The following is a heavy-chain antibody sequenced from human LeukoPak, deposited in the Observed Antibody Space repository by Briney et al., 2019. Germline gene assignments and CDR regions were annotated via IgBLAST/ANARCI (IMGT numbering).Heavy chain of an antibody. CDR2: IIPILGIA. V-gene: IGHV1-69*04. Sequence: ASVKVSCKASGGTFSSYAISWVRQAPGQGLEWMGRIIPILGIANYAQKFQGRVTITRNTSISTAYMELSSLRSEDTAVYYCAKYSSSQTKDFQHWGQGTLVTVSS. CDR1: GGTFSSYA. CDR3: AKYSSSQTKDFQH. D-gene: IGHD6-13*01. J-gene: IGHJ1*01.